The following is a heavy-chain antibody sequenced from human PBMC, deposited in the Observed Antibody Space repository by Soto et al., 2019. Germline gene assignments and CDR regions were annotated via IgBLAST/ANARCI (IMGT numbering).Heavy chain of an antibody. CDR2: IYYSAST. J-gene: IGHJ3*02. CDR1: GGSISSSSYY. V-gene: IGHV4-39*07. Sequence: SETLSLTCTVSGGSISSSSYYWGWIRQPPGKGLEWIGSIYYSASTYYNPSLKSRVTISVDTSKNQFSLKLSSVTAADTAVYYCARDGTRGLGYAFDIWGQGTMVTVSS. CDR3: ARDGTRGLGYAFDI. D-gene: IGHD7-27*01.